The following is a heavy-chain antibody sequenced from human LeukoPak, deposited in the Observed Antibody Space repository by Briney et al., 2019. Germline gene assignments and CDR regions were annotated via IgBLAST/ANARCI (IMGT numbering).Heavy chain of an antibody. CDR3: AKVAPYGNYLFHY. J-gene: IGHJ4*02. CDR2: IWHEGSNK. Sequence: PGGSLRLSCAASGFSFSSHGMHWVRQSPGKGLEGVGVIWHEGSNKYYADSGKGRFTIARDNSKNTLYLQMNSLGAEDTAVYYCAKVAPYGNYLFHYWGQGTRVTVSS. CDR1: GFSFSSHG. V-gene: IGHV3-33*06. D-gene: IGHD1-7*01.